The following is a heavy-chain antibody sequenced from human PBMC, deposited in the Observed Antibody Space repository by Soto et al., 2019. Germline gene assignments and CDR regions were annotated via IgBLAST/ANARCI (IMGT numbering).Heavy chain of an antibody. CDR2: IYYSGST. Sequence: PSETLSLTCTVSGGPISSTTYYWGWIRQPPGKGLEWIGYIYYSGSTNYNPSLKSRVTISVDTSKNQFSLKLSSVTAADTAVYYCSRQLRDCTNCVCYAYYYYYYYMDVWGQGTPVTGSS. J-gene: IGHJ6*03. CDR1: GGPISSTTYY. D-gene: IGHD2-8*01. V-gene: IGHV4-61*05. CDR3: SRQLRDCTNCVCYAYYYYYYYMDV.